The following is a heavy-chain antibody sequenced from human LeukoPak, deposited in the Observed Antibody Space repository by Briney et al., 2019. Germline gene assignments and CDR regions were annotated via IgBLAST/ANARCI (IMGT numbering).Heavy chain of an antibody. J-gene: IGHJ4*02. CDR3: ARDGRPFLGYYYDSSGYYYYFDY. CDR2: ISAYNGNT. Sequence: ASVKVSSKASGYTFTSYGISWVRQAPGQGLEWMGWISAYNGNTNYAQKLQGRVTMTTDTSTSTAYMELRSLRSDDTAVYYCARDGRPFLGYYYDSSGYYYYFDYWGQGTLVTVSS. D-gene: IGHD3-22*01. CDR1: GYTFTSYG. V-gene: IGHV1-18*01.